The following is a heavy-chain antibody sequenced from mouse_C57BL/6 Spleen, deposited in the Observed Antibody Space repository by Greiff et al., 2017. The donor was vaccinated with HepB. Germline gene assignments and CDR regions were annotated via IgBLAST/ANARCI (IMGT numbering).Heavy chain of an antibody. Sequence: VQLQESGAELVRPGTSVKMSCKASGYTFTNYWIGWAKQRPGHGLEWIGEIYPGGGYTNYNEKFKGKATLTADKSSSTAYMQFSSLTSEDSAIYYCARSYYYGSSYWYFDVWGTGTTVTVSS. CDR3: ARSYYYGSSYWYFDV. J-gene: IGHJ1*03. CDR1: GYTFTNYW. V-gene: IGHV1-63*01. CDR2: IYPGGGYT. D-gene: IGHD1-1*01.